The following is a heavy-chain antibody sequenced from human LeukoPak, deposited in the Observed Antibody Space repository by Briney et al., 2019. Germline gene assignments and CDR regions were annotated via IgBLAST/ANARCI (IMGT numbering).Heavy chain of an antibody. CDR1: GFTFSSYA. CDR3: AKAGATGTPYYYYGMDV. D-gene: IGHD1-1*01. Sequence: PGGSLRLSCAASGFTFSSYAMSWVRQAPGKGLEWVSAISGSGGSTYCADSVKGRFTISRDNSKNTLYLQMNSLRAEDTAVYYCAKAGATGTPYYYYGMDVWGKGTTVTVSS. J-gene: IGHJ6*04. CDR2: ISGSGGST. V-gene: IGHV3-23*01.